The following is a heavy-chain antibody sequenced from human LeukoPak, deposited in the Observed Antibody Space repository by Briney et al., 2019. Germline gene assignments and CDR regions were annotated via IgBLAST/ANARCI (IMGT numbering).Heavy chain of an antibody. Sequence: GGSLRLSCAASGFTFDDYAMHWVRQAPGKGLEWVSLISGDGGSTYYADSVKGRFTISRDNSKNSQYLQMNSLRTEDTALYYCAIPATVTTPYDAFDIWGQGTVVTVSS. CDR1: GFTFDDYA. CDR2: ISGDGGST. J-gene: IGHJ3*02. V-gene: IGHV3-43*02. CDR3: AIPATVTTPYDAFDI. D-gene: IGHD4-17*01.